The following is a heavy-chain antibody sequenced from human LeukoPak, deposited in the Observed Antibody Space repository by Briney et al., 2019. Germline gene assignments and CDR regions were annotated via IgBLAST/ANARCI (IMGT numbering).Heavy chain of an antibody. CDR1: GGSISTTNYY. V-gene: IGHV4-39*07. Sequence: PSETLSLTCTVSGGSISTTNYYWAWIRQPPGRGLEWLGSIFYSGVTYYNPSLKSRVTISVDTSKNQFSLKLSSVTAADTAVYYCARQWLERRYFDYWGQGTLVTVSS. CDR3: ARQWLERRYFDY. D-gene: IGHD6-19*01. J-gene: IGHJ4*02. CDR2: IFYSGVT.